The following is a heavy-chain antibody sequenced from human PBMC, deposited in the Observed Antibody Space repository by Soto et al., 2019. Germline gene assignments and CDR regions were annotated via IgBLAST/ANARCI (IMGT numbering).Heavy chain of an antibody. CDR2: IYPGDSDV. V-gene: IGHV5-51*01. CDR1: GYTVSNYW. Sequence: PGESLKISCQGSGYTVSNYWIAWVRQMPVRGLEWMVIIYPGDSDVKYSPSFQGQVTISADKSIDTASLHWSSLKASDTAIYYCARPAGGVIPDAFDIWGQGTMVTVSS. J-gene: IGHJ3*02. CDR3: ARPAGGVIPDAFDI. D-gene: IGHD3-16*02.